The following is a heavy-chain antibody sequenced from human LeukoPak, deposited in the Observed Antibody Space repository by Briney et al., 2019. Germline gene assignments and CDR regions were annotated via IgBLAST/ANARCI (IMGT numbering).Heavy chain of an antibody. J-gene: IGHJ4*02. CDR3: ARDTAMATSDY. Sequence: SETLSLTCTVSGGSISSSSYYWSWIRQPPGKGLEWIGSIYYSGSTYYNPSLKSRVTISVDTSKNQFSLKLSSVTAADTAVYYCARDTAMATSDYWGQGTLVTVSS. CDR2: IYYSGST. D-gene: IGHD5-18*01. CDR1: GGSISSSSYY. V-gene: IGHV4-39*01.